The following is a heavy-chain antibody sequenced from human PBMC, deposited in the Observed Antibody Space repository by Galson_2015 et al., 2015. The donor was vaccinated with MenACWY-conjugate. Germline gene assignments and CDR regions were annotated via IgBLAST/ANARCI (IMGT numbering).Heavy chain of an antibody. V-gene: IGHV3-23*01. Sequence: SLRLSCAASGFTFSSYAMSWVRQAPGKGLEWVSAISGGGGSTYYADSVKGRLTISRDNSKNTLFLQMNSLRAEDTAVYYCAKDFIAEAGPYGMDVWGQGTTVTVSS. J-gene: IGHJ6*02. CDR1: GFTFSSYA. CDR2: ISGGGGST. D-gene: IGHD6-19*01. CDR3: AKDFIAEAGPYGMDV.